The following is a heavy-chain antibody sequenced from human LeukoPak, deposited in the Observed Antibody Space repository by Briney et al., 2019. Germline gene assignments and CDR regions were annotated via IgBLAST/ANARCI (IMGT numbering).Heavy chain of an antibody. CDR3: ARANYYDTSGFDY. D-gene: IGHD3-22*01. J-gene: IGHJ4*02. Sequence: GGSLRLSCAVSGFTFSSYEMNWVRQAPGKGLEWVSYISRSGSAIYYADSVKGRFTISRDNAKNSLYLQMNSLRAEDTAVYYCARANYYDTSGFDYWGQGTLVTVSS. CDR1: GFTFSSYE. V-gene: IGHV3-48*03. CDR2: ISRSGSAI.